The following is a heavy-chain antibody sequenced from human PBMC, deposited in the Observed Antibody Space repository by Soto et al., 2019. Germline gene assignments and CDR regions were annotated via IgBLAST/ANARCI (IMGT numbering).Heavy chain of an antibody. D-gene: IGHD6-6*01. J-gene: IGHJ6*03. CDR1: GGSISSSSYY. V-gene: IGHV4-39*01. CDR3: ARHCENSSSRYYYYYYMDV. CDR2: IYYSGST. Sequence: QLQLQESGPGLVKPSETLSLTCTVSGGSISSSSYYWGWIRQPPGKGLEWIGSIYYSGSTYYNPSLKSRVTISVDTSKNQFSLKLSSVTAADTAVYYCARHCENSSSRYYYYYYMDVWGKGTTVTVSS.